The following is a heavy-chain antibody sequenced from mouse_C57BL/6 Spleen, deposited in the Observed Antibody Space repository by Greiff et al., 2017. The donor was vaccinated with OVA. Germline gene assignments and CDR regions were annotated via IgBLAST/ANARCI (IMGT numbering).Heavy chain of an antibody. Sequence: EVNLVESGGGLVQPGGSLKLSCAASGFTFSDYYMYWVRQTPEQRLEWVAYISNGGGSTYYPDTVKGRFTISRDNAKNTLYLQMSRLKSEDTAMYYCARRVGNDYAMDYWGQGTAVTVSS. CDR3: ARRVGNDYAMDY. J-gene: IGHJ4*01. CDR2: ISNGGGST. D-gene: IGHD2-1*01. V-gene: IGHV5-12*01. CDR1: GFTFSDYY.